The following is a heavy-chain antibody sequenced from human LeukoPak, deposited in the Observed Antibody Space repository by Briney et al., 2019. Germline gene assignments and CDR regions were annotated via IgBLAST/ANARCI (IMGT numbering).Heavy chain of an antibody. Sequence: ASVKVSCKASGGTFSSYAISWVRQAPGQGLEWMGGIIPIFGTANYAQKFQGRVTITADKSTSTAYMELSSLRSEDTAVYYCARDVGATISNYNWFDPWGQGTLVTVSS. CDR1: GGTFSSYA. CDR3: ARDVGATISNYNWFDP. V-gene: IGHV1-69*06. J-gene: IGHJ5*02. CDR2: IIPIFGTA. D-gene: IGHD5-12*01.